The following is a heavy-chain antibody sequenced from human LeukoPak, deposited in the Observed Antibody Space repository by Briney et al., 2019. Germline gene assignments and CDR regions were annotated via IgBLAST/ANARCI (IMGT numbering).Heavy chain of an antibody. CDR1: GFTFSSYG. CDR3: ARVGPRSYGDCYYDY. V-gene: IGHV3-33*01. CDR2: IWYDGSNK. D-gene: IGHD4-17*01. Sequence: PGGSLRLSCAASGFTFSSYGMHWVRQAPGKGLEWVAVIWYDGSNKYYADSVKGRFTISRDNSKNTLYLQMNSLRAEDTAVYYCARVGPRSYGDCYYDYWGQGTLVTVSS. J-gene: IGHJ4*02.